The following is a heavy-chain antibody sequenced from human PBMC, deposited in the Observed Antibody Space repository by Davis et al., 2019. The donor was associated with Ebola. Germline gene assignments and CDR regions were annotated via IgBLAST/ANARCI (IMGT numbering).Heavy chain of an antibody. CDR2: INSDGSST. CDR3: ARDSTGYPSDL. V-gene: IGHV3-74*01. Sequence: GESLKISCAASGFTFSSYWMHWVRQAPGKGLVWVSRINSDGSSTSYADSVKGRFTISRDNAKNTLYLQMNSLRAEDTAVYYCARDSTGYPSDLWGQGTLVTVSS. D-gene: IGHD3-9*01. J-gene: IGHJ4*02. CDR1: GFTFSSYW.